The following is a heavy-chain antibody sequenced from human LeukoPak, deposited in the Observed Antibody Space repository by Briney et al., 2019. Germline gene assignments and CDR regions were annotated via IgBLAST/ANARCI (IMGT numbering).Heavy chain of an antibody. CDR3: ARLHQFWFDP. V-gene: IGHV4-4*09. CDR2: IYTSGST. J-gene: IGHJ5*02. D-gene: IGHD4-11*01. Sequence: SETLSLTCTVSGGSISSYYWSWIRQPPGKGLGWIGYIYTSGSTNYNPSLKSRVTISVDTSKNQFSLKLSSVAAADTAVYYCARLHQFWFDPWGQGTLVTVSS. CDR1: GGSISSYY.